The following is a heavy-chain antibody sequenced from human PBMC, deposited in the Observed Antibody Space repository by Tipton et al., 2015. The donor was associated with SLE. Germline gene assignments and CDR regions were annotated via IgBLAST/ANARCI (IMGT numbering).Heavy chain of an antibody. V-gene: IGHV3-74*01. D-gene: IGHD3-3*01. CDR3: ARTDLEWLSHFDY. J-gene: IGHJ4*02. CDR1: GFTFSSYW. Sequence: SLRLSCSASGFTFSSYWMHWVRQAPGKGLVWVSRINSDGSSTSYADSVKGRFTISRDNAKNTLYLQMNSLRAEDTAVYYCARTDLEWLSHFDYWGQGTLVTVSS. CDR2: INSDGSST.